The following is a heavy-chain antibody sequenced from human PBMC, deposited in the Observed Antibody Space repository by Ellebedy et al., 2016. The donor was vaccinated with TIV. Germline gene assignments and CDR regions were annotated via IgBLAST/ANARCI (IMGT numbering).Heavy chain of an antibody. Sequence: GEFLKISCAASGFTFSNSGMNWVRQAPGKGLEWVAFIRFDGNNAYYADSAKGRFTISRDDSKSTLYLQMTSLRAEDTAVYYCVRRNSDSGGSTIDSWGQGTLVAVSS. CDR1: GFTFSNSG. CDR2: IRFDGNNA. J-gene: IGHJ4*02. D-gene: IGHD3-22*01. CDR3: VRRNSDSGGSTIDS. V-gene: IGHV3-30*02.